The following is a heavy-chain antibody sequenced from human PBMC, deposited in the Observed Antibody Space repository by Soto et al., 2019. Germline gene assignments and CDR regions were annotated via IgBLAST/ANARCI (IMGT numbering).Heavy chain of an antibody. V-gene: IGHV4-59*01. CDR3: ARSDGRY. CDR1: GGSISTYY. CDR2: IHQSGNT. Sequence: SETLSLTCTVSGGSISTYYWGWIRQPPGKALEWIGFIHQSGNTKYNPSLKSRVTTSVDTSKNQFSLKLSSVTAADTAVYYCARSDGRYWGQGTLVTVSS. J-gene: IGHJ4*02.